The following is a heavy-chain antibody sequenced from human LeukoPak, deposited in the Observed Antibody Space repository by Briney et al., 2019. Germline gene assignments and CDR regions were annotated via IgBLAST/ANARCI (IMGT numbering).Heavy chain of an antibody. V-gene: IGHV4-59*01. D-gene: IGHD3-3*01. CDR2: IHYSGST. J-gene: IGHJ4*02. CDR1: GGSISNYY. Sequence: SETLSLTCTVSGGSISNYYWSWIRQPPGKGLEWIGYIHYSGSTNNNPSLKSRVTISVDTSKNQFSLKLTSVTAADTAVYYCARNYDFWSGYLDYWGQGTLGTVSS. CDR3: ARNYDFWSGYLDY.